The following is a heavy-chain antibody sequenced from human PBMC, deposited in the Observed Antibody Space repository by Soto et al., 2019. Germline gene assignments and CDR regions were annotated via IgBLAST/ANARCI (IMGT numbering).Heavy chain of an antibody. CDR3: ARESHDILTGPPWVWYFDL. J-gene: IGHJ2*01. V-gene: IGHV4-34*01. Sequence: QVQLQQWGAGPLRPLETLSLTCSVSGGSFSGYYWAWIRQSPGKGLEWIGEINDRGSINYNPSLKSRVSISVDTSKNHYSLNLRSVAAAATAVYYCARESHDILTGPPWVWYFDLWGRGTLVTVSS. CDR2: INDRGSI. D-gene: IGHD3-9*01. CDR1: GGSFSGYY.